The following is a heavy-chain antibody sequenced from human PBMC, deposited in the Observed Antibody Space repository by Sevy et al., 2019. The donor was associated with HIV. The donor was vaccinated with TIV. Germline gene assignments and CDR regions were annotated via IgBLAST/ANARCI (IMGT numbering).Heavy chain of an antibody. CDR2: IYYSGST. CDR3: ARVSGGRAGGL. CDR1: GGSISSYY. J-gene: IGHJ4*02. V-gene: IGHV4-59*01. Sequence: SETLSLTCTVSGGSISSYYWGWIRQPPGKGLEWIGYIYYSGSTNYNPSLKSRVTISIDTSKNQFSLKLTSVTAADTAVYYCARVSGGRAGGLWGQGTLVTVSS. D-gene: IGHD3-3*01.